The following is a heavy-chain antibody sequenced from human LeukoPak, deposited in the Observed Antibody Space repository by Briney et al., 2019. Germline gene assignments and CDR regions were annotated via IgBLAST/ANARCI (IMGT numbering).Heavy chain of an antibody. V-gene: IGHV1-3*01. CDR1: GYTFTSYA. CDR3: ATRRGGGPYYFDY. J-gene: IGHJ4*02. D-gene: IGHD2-15*01. Sequence: GASVKVSCKASGYTFTSYAMHWVRQAPGQRLEWMGWINAGNGNTKYSQKFQGRVTITADKSTSTAYMELSSLRSEDTAVYYCATRRGGGPYYFDYWGQGTLVTVSS. CDR2: INAGNGNT.